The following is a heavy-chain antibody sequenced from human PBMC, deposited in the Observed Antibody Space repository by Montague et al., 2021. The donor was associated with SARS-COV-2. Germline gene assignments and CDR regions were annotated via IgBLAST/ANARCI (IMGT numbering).Heavy chain of an antibody. J-gene: IGHJ3*02. Sequence: TLSLTCTVSGGSISSGGYYRSWIRQHPGKGLEWIGYIYYSGSTYYNPSLKSRVTISVDTSKNQFSLKLSSVTAADTAVYYCARGRVLTIFGVVGAFDIWGQGTMVTVSS. CDR2: IYYSGST. CDR3: ARGRVLTIFGVVGAFDI. V-gene: IGHV4-31*03. CDR1: GGSISSGGYY. D-gene: IGHD3-3*01.